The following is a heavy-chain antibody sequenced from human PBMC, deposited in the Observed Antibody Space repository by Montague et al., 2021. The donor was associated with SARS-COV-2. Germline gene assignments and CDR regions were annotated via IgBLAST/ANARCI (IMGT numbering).Heavy chain of an antibody. CDR2: IYSNDEK. CDR1: GSSLSTPNVG. Sequence: PALVKPIQTLTLTCTFSGSSLSTPNVGVGWIRQPPGKALEWVAVIYSNDEKRYSPSLRDRLTITKDTAKNQVVLSLTYVDPVDTATYYCAHLIRYYDIFTGIPFDXWGQGSQVTVSS. J-gene: IGHJ4*02. D-gene: IGHD3-9*01. CDR3: AHLIRYYDIFTGIPFDX. V-gene: IGHV2-5*01.